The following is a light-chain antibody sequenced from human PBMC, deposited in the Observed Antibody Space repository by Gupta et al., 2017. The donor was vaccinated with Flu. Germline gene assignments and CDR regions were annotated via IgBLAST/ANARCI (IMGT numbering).Light chain of an antibody. J-gene: IGKJ4*01. Sequence: PSSLSASVGDRVTITCRASQRISSYLNWYQQKPGKAPKLLIYAASRVKSGVPSRFSGSGSGTDFTLTISRLQPEDFATYYCQQRDSTLLTFGGGTKVEIK. CDR3: QQRDSTLLT. CDR2: AAS. CDR1: QRISSY. V-gene: IGKV1-39*01.